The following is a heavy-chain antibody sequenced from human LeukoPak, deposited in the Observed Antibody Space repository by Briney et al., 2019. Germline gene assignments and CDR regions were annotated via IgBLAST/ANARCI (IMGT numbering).Heavy chain of an antibody. D-gene: IGHD7-27*01. CDR1: GFTFSNYW. J-gene: IGHJ4*02. CDR3: ARLRLTGLYYFDY. CDR2: IKQDVSEK. Sequence: PGGSLRLSCAASGFTFSNYWMSWVRQAPGKGLEWVVNIKQDVSEKYYVDSVKGRFTISRDNAKNSLYLQMSSLRGEDTAVYYCARLRLTGLYYFDYWGQGTLVTVSS. V-gene: IGHV3-7*04.